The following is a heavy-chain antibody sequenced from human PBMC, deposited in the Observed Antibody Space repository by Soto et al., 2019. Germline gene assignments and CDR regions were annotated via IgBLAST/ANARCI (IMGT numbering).Heavy chain of an antibody. CDR3: ARDPDYGDYYDY. V-gene: IGHV1-3*01. Sequence: QVQLVQSGAEVKKPGASVKVSCKASGYTFTSYAMHWVRQAPGQRLEWMGWINAGNGNTKYLQKFQGRVTITRDTSASTAYMELSSLRSEDTAVYYCARDPDYGDYYDYCGQGTLVTVSS. CDR1: GYTFTSYA. CDR2: INAGNGNT. J-gene: IGHJ4*02. D-gene: IGHD4-17*01.